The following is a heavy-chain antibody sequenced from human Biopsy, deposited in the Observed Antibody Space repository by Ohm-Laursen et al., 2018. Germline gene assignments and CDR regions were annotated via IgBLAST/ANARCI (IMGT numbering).Heavy chain of an antibody. D-gene: IGHD3-3*01. CDR3: ARQVDFWSGYVDY. V-gene: IGHV4-39*01. Sequence: SDTLSLTCTVSGGSISDSTYHWGWIRQSPGKGLEWIGNIYYSGNTDYSPSLKSRVTISVDTSNNQFSLKLRSVTAADTAVYYCARQVDFWSGYVDYWGQGTPVAVSS. J-gene: IGHJ4*02. CDR1: GGSISDSTYH. CDR2: IYYSGNT.